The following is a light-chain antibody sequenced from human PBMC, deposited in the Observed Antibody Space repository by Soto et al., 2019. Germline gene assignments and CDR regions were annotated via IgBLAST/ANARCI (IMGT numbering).Light chain of an antibody. CDR1: QAILNNY. V-gene: IGKV3-20*01. J-gene: IGKJ1*01. Sequence: EIVLTQSPGTLSLSPGERATLSCRTSQAILNNYLAWFQQKPGQAPRLLIYLASNRAAGIPDRFSGSGSGTDFTLTISRLEPEDFAVYYCQHFGTPPWTFGQGTKVDIK. CDR3: QHFGTPPWT. CDR2: LAS.